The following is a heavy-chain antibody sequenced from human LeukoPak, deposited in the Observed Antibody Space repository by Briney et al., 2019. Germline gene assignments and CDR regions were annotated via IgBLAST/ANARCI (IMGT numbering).Heavy chain of an antibody. J-gene: IGHJ4*02. CDR1: GYSFTSYR. V-gene: IGHV5-51*01. CDR3: ARGRAAGYYYDSSGYELDY. CDR2: IYPGDSDT. D-gene: IGHD3-22*01. Sequence: GESLKISCKGSGYSFTSYRIGWVRQMPGKGLEWMGIIYPGDSDTRYSPSFQGQVTISADKSISTAYLQWSSLKASDTAMYYCARGRAAGYYYDSSGYELDYWGQGTLVTVSS.